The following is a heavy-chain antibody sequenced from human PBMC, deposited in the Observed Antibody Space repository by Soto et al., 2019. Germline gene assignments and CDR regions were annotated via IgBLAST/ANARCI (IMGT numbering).Heavy chain of an antibody. CDR2: INHSGST. CDR3: ARAQNDYDFWSGYRNPYYMDV. V-gene: IGHV4-34*01. Sequence: SETLSLTCAVYGGSFSGYYWSWIRQPPGKGLEWIGEINHSGSTNYNPSLKSRVTISVDTSKNQFSLKLSSVTAADTAVYYCARAQNDYDFWSGYRNPYYMDVWGKGTTVTVSS. D-gene: IGHD3-3*01. CDR1: GGSFSGYY. J-gene: IGHJ6*03.